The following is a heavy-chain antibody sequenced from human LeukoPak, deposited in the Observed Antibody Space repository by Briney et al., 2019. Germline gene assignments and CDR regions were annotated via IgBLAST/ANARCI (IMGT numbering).Heavy chain of an antibody. V-gene: IGHV4-34*01. CDR2: INHSGST. J-gene: IGHJ4*02. D-gene: IGHD4-17*01. CDR1: GGSFSGYY. CDR3: ARGDYGDLPFDY. Sequence: PSETLSLTCAVYGGSFSGYYWSWIRQPPGKGLEWIGEINHSGSTNYNPSLKSRVTISVDTSKSQFSLKLSSVTAADTAVYYCARGDYGDLPFDYWGQGTLVTVSS.